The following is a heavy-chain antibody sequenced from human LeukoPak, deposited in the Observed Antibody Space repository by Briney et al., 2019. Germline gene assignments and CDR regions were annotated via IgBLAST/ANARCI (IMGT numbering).Heavy chain of an antibody. V-gene: IGHV4-38-2*01. CDR2: IYYSGST. D-gene: IGHD1-26*01. CDR1: GYSISSGYY. Sequence: SETLSLTCAVSGYSISSGYYWGWIRQPPGKGLEWIGSIYYSGSTYYNPSLKSRVTISVDTSKKQFSLKLTSVTAADTAVYYCARRNGGRHQAFDYWGQGTLVTVSS. CDR3: ARRNGGRHQAFDY. J-gene: IGHJ4*02.